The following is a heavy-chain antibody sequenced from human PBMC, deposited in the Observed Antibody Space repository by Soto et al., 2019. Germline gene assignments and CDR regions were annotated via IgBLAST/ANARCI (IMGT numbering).Heavy chain of an antibody. J-gene: IGHJ3*02. CDR2: ISYDGGNK. Sequence: GGSLRLSCAASGFTFSSYGMHWVRQAPGKGLEWVAVISYDGGNKYYADSVKGRFTISRDNSKNTLYLQMNSLRAEDTAVYYCAKALGITFGGVIAHDAFDIWGQGTMVTVSS. CDR1: GFTFSSYG. D-gene: IGHD3-16*02. CDR3: AKALGITFGGVIAHDAFDI. V-gene: IGHV3-30*18.